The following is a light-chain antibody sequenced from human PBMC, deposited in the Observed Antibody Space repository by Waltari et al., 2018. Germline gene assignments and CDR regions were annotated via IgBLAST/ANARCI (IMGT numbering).Light chain of an antibody. Sequence: QSVLAQPPSASGTPGLKITISCSGSRSNIGSNTVNWYQHLPGTAPRLLLWSNNQRPSGVPGRFSGSTSGTSASLAISGLQSEDEADYYCAVWDDSLNVPVFGTGTKVTVL. CDR1: RSNIGSNT. J-gene: IGLJ1*01. V-gene: IGLV1-44*01. CDR3: AVWDDSLNVPV. CDR2: SNN.